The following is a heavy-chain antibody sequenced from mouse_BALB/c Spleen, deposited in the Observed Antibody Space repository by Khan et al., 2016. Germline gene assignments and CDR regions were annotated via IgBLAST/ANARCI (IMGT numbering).Heavy chain of an antibody. CDR2: IWSDGST. J-gene: IGHJ4*01. Sequence: QVQLKESGPGLVAPSQSLSITCTVSGFSLTSYGVHWVRQPPGKGLEWLVVIWSDGSTTYNSALKSRLSISKDNSKSQVFLKMNSIQTDDTAMYYCARRDDSGGAMDYWGQGTSVTVSS. V-gene: IGHV2-6*02. D-gene: IGHD1-3*01. CDR1: GFSLTSYG. CDR3: ARRDDSGGAMDY.